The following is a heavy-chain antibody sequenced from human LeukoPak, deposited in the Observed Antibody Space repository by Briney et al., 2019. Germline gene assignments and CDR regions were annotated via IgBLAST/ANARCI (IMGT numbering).Heavy chain of an antibody. J-gene: IGHJ6*03. CDR1: GGSISSSRYY. D-gene: IGHD6-13*01. V-gene: IGHV4-39*01. Sequence: SETLSLTCTVSGGSISSSRYYWGWIRQPPGKGLEWIGSIYYSGSTYYNPSLKSRVTISVDTSKNQFSLKLSSVTAADTAVYYCARQQLATYYYYYYMDVWGKGTTVTISS. CDR3: ARQQLATYYYYYYMDV. CDR2: IYYSGST.